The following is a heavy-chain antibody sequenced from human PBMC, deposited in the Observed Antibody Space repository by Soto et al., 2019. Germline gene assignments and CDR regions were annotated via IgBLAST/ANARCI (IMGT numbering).Heavy chain of an antibody. D-gene: IGHD2-8*01. CDR2: MNPNSGNT. J-gene: IGHJ6*03. CDR1: GYTFTSYD. CDR3: ARGTGVPPRWVYYYYYYYMEV. Sequence: QVQLVQSGAEVKKPGASVKVSCKASGYTFTSYDINWVRQATGQGLEWMGWMNPNSGNTGYAQKFQGRVTMTRNTSISTAYMELSSLRSEDTAVYYCARGTGVPPRWVYYYYYYYMEVWGKGTTVTVSS. V-gene: IGHV1-8*01.